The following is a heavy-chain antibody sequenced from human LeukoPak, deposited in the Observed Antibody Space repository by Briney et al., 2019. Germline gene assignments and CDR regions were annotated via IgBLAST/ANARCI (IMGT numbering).Heavy chain of an antibody. CDR3: ARAVGGGYSSSYYYYYYMDV. J-gene: IGHJ6*03. V-gene: IGHV1-2*02. CDR2: INPNSGGT. D-gene: IGHD6-13*01. Sequence: ASVKVYCKASGYTFNGYYMHWVRQAPGPGLEWMGWINPNSGGTNYAQKFKGRVTMTTDTSTSTANKELKSVRSDDCYVYYCARAVGGGYSSSYYYYYYMDVWGKGITVTVSS. CDR1: GYTFNGYY.